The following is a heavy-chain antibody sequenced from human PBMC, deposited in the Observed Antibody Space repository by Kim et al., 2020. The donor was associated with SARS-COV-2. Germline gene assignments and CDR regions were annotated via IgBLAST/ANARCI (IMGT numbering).Heavy chain of an antibody. Sequence: GGSLRLSCAASGFTFSSYAMSWVRQAPGKGLEWVSAISGSGGSTYYADSVKGRFTISRDNSKNTLYLQMNSLRAEDTAVYYCAKHLYMNYYYDSSGLYRNYYYYGMDVWGQGTTVTVSS. J-gene: IGHJ6*02. CDR2: ISGSGGST. V-gene: IGHV3-23*01. CDR1: GFTFSSYA. D-gene: IGHD3-22*01. CDR3: AKHLYMNYYYDSSGLYRNYYYYGMDV.